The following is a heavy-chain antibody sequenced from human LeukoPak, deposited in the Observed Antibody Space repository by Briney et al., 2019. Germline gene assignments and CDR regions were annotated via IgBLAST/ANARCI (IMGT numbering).Heavy chain of an antibody. CDR3: ATTPYGSGSYYLTEYFDY. Sequence: SETLSLTCAVYGGSFSGYYWSWIRQPPGKGLEWIGEINHIGSTNYNPSLKSRVTISVDTYKNQFSLKLSSVTAADTAVYYCATTPYGSGSYYLTEYFDYWGQGTLVTVSS. CDR2: INHIGST. D-gene: IGHD3-10*01. V-gene: IGHV4-34*01. J-gene: IGHJ4*02. CDR1: GGSFSGYY.